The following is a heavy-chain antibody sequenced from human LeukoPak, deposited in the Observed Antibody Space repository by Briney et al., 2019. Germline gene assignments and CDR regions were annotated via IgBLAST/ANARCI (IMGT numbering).Heavy chain of an antibody. J-gene: IGHJ4*02. CDR1: GGSLNSVGYS. CDR2: SYQNGNT. Sequence: SETLSLTCSVSGGSLNSVGYSWSWIRQPPGKGLERIGYSYQNGNTYYNPSLKSRVTISVDRSKNQFSLNLSSVTAADTAVYYCGRGGIAAAASGIDYWGQGTLVAVSA. V-gene: IGHV4-30-2*01. CDR3: GRGGIAAAASGIDY. D-gene: IGHD6-13*01.